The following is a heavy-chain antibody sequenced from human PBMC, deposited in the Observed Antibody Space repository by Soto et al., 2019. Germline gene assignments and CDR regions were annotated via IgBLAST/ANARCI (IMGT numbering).Heavy chain of an antibody. V-gene: IGHV3-48*01. CDR3: ARSVEAHFDY. J-gene: IGHJ4*02. Sequence: EVQLVESGGGLVQPGGSLRLSCAASGFPFSIYSMNWFRQAPGKGLEWSSYITSDTNTIKYADSVKGRFTISRDNAKKLVYLQMTRLRGEDMAVYFCARSVEAHFDYWGQGTVVTVSS. CDR1: GFPFSIYS. D-gene: IGHD1-26*01. CDR2: ITSDTNTI.